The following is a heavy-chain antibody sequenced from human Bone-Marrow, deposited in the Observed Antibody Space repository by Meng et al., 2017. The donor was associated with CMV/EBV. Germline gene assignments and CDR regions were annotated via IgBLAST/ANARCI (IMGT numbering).Heavy chain of an antibody. CDR2: ISYDGSNK. Sequence: GESLKISCSASGFTFSSYAMHWVRQAPGKGLEWVAVISYDGSNKYYADSVKGRFTIYRDNSKNTLYLQMNSLRDEGRAVYYCARGGVIFVWFPHYGMDVWGQGTTVTVSS. V-gene: IGHV3-30-3*01. J-gene: IGHJ6*02. CDR3: ARGGVIFVWFPHYGMDV. D-gene: IGHD3-9*01. CDR1: GFTFSSYA.